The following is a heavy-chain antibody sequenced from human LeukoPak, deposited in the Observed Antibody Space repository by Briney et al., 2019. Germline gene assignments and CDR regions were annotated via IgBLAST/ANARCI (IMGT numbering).Heavy chain of an antibody. J-gene: IGHJ4*02. D-gene: IGHD6-13*01. CDR1: GFTFSSYN. V-gene: IGHV3-21*04. CDR3: ASSPSIAAAGTKYDY. Sequence: KSGGSMRLSCAASGFTFSSYNMNWDRQATGKGLEWVSCISSSSNYINYADSVKGRFTISRDNSKNTLYLQMNSLRAEDTAVYYCASSPSIAAAGTKYDYWGQGTLVTVSS. CDR2: ISSSSNYI.